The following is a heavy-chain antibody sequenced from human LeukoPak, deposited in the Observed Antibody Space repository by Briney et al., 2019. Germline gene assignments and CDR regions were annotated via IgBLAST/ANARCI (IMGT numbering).Heavy chain of an antibody. CDR3: AIMGDTFDI. CDR1: GYTFTGYY. Sequence: ASVKVSCKASGYTFTGYYMHWVRQAPGQGLEWMGSIYLDRGDTNYAQNLQGWVTMTRDTSINTAYLYLSRLRSDDTAVYYCAIMGDTFDIWGQGTKVTVSS. D-gene: IGHD2-8*01. V-gene: IGHV1-2*04. CDR2: IYLDRGDT. J-gene: IGHJ3*02.